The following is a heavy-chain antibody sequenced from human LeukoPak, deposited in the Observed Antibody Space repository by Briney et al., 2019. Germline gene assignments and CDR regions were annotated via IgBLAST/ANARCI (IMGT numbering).Heavy chain of an antibody. D-gene: IGHD6-19*01. Sequence: ASVKVPCKPSGSTFTGYYLHWVRQAPGQGLEWMGWINPNTGATIYAEKFQGRVTMTSDTSIDTAYMEMRSLRSDDTAVYYCARDRVGSGWPRPWYFEFWGQGTLITVSS. CDR3: ARDRVGSGWPRPWYFEF. J-gene: IGHJ4*02. CDR2: INPNTGAT. V-gene: IGHV1-2*02. CDR1: GSTFTGYY.